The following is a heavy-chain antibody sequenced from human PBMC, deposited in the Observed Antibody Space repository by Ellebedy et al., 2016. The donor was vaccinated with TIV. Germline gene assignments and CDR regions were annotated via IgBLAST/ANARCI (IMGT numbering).Heavy chain of an antibody. CDR2: IWYDGRVN. V-gene: IGHV3-33*06. J-gene: IGHJ6*02. CDR1: GFTFDTYG. Sequence: GESLKISCAASGFTFDTYGMHWVRQAPGKGLEWVAVIWYDGRVNYYADSVKGRFTIFRDNSKTPLYLQMNSLRAEDTAVYYCAKRVTMVREVITYYHYAMDVWGQGTTVTVSS. CDR3: AKRVTMVREVITYYHYAMDV. D-gene: IGHD3-10*01.